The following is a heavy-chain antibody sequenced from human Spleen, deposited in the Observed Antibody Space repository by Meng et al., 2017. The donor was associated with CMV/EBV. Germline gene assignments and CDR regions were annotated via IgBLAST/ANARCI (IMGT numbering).Heavy chain of an antibody. Sequence: GQLQAPGRGLVKPSETLSLTCTVSGGSISSYYWSWIRQPAGKGLEWIGRIYTSGSTNYNPSLKSRVTMSVDTSKNQFSLKLSSVTAADTAVYYCARDLPYENYYGSGSYPDYWGQGTLVTVSS. CDR2: IYTSGST. CDR1: GGSISSYY. D-gene: IGHD3-10*01. V-gene: IGHV4-4*07. CDR3: ARDLPYENYYGSGSYPDY. J-gene: IGHJ4*02.